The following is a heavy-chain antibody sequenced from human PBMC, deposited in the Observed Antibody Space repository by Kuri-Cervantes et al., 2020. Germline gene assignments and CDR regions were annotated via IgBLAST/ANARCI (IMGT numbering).Heavy chain of an antibody. Sequence: GSLRLSCTVSGGSISSYYWSWIRQPPGKGLEWIGYIYYSGSTNYNPSLKSRVTISVDTSKNQFSLKLSSVTAADTALYYCARETYASGATLGGMDVWGRGTTVTVSS. CDR3: ARETYASGATLGGMDV. D-gene: IGHD3-10*01. CDR2: IYYSGST. CDR1: GGSISSYY. J-gene: IGHJ6*02. V-gene: IGHV4-59*01.